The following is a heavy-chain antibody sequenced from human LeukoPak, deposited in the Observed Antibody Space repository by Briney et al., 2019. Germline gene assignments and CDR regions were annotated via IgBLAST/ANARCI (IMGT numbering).Heavy chain of an antibody. J-gene: IGHJ5*02. D-gene: IGHD1/OR15-1a*01. Sequence: ASVTVSCTASGYTFTSYYMHWVRQAPGQGLEWMGIINPSGGSTSYAQKFQGRVTMTRDTSTSTVYMELSSLRSEDTAVYYCARDLNNRRGFDPWGQGTLVTVSS. CDR1: GYTFTSYY. V-gene: IGHV1-46*01. CDR3: ARDLNNRRGFDP. CDR2: INPSGGST.